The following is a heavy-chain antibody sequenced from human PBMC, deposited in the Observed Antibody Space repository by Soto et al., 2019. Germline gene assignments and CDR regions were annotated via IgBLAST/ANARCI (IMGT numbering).Heavy chain of an antibody. CDR3: ARSGSADIVVVVAAQNFFDY. Sequence: QVQLVQSGAEVKKPGSSVKVSCKASGGTFSSYAISWVRQAPGQGLEWMGGIIPIFGTANYAQKFQGRVTITADASTSTAYMELSSLRSEDTAVYYCARSGSADIVVVVAAQNFFDYWGQGTLVTVSS. CDR1: GGTFSSYA. CDR2: IIPIFGTA. D-gene: IGHD2-15*01. V-gene: IGHV1-69*01. J-gene: IGHJ4*02.